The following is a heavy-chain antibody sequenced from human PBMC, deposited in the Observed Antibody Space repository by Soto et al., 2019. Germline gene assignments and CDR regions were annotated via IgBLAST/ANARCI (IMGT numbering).Heavy chain of an antibody. CDR3: ARMETGRVVTRPNRLAP. V-gene: IGHV1-3*01. CDR1: GYTFTSYA. CDR2: INAGNGNT. D-gene: IGHD2-21*02. J-gene: IGHJ5*02. Sequence: QVQLVQSGAEVKKPGASVKVSCKASGYTFTSYAMHWVRQAPGQRLEWMGWINAGNGNTKYSQKFQGRVTITRDTSASTAYMERNSLRSEDTAVYYCARMETGRVVTRPNRLAPWGQRAQVTVSS.